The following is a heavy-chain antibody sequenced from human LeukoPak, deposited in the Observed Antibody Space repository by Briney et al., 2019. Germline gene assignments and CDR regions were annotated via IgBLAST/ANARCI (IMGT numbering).Heavy chain of an antibody. V-gene: IGHV3-9*01. Sequence: GGSLRLSCAASGFTFDDYAMHWVRQAPGKGLEWVSGISWNSGSIGYADSVKGRFTISRDNAKNSLYLQMNSLRAEDTALYYCAKDIGRLLWFGASGMDVWGQGTTVTVSS. D-gene: IGHD3-10*01. CDR2: ISWNSGSI. CDR3: AKDIGRLLWFGASGMDV. CDR1: GFTFDDYA. J-gene: IGHJ6*02.